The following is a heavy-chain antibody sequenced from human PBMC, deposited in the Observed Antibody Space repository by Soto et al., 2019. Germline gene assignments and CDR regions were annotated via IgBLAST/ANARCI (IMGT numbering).Heavy chain of an antibody. J-gene: IGHJ4*02. Sequence: SETLSLTCTVSGASISSSYWSWLRQSPGKGLEWIGYVFYSGSTNYNPSLKSRVTISADTSKNQFSLKLKSVTAADTAVYYCARGYYDSSGQSNTFDIWGQGTLVTVS. CDR3: ARGYYDSSGQSNTFDI. CDR2: VFYSGST. D-gene: IGHD3-22*01. CDR1: GASISSSY. V-gene: IGHV4-59*01.